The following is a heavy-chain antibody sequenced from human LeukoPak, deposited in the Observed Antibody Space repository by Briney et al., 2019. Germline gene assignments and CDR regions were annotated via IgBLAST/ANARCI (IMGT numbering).Heavy chain of an antibody. V-gene: IGHV3-15*01. CDR3: TTEEDIVVVPAAMRDYYMDV. Sequence: GGSLRLSCAASGFTFSNAWMSWVRQATGKGREWVGRIKSKTDGGTTDYAAPVKGRFTISRDDSKNTLYLQMNSLKTEDTAVYYCTTEEDIVVVPAAMRDYYMDVWGKGTTVTVSS. CDR1: GFTFSNAW. CDR2: IKSKTDGGTT. J-gene: IGHJ6*03. D-gene: IGHD2-2*01.